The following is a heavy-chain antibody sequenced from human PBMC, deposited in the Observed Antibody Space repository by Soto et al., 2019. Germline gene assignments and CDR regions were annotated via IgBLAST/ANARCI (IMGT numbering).Heavy chain of an antibody. Sequence: SETLSLTCSVSGGSINSGGHYWSWIRQHPGKGLEWIGHIYKTGSTDFNPSLKDRLTISIDASKNQFSLSLRSVTDADTAVYYCARDRIQFSVDVWGQGTTVTVSS. D-gene: IGHD5-18*01. CDR3: ARDRIQFSVDV. CDR1: GGSINSGGHY. V-gene: IGHV4-31*03. CDR2: IYKTGST. J-gene: IGHJ6*02.